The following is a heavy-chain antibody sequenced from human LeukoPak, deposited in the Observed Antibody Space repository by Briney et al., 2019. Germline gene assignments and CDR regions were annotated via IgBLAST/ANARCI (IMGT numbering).Heavy chain of an antibody. CDR1: GFTFAKAW. Sequence: GSLRLSCAASGFTFAKAWMSWVRQAPGKGLEWIGYIYYSGSTNYNPSLKSRVTISVDTSKNQFSLKLSSVTAADTAVYYCARTQGYDFWSGYDDAFDIWGQGTMVTVSS. D-gene: IGHD3-3*01. CDR2: IYYSGST. CDR3: ARTQGYDFWSGYDDAFDI. V-gene: IGHV4-59*01. J-gene: IGHJ3*02.